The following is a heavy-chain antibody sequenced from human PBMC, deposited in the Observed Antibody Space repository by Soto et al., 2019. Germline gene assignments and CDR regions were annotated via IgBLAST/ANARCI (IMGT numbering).Heavy chain of an antibody. V-gene: IGHV1-18*01. D-gene: IGHD3-9*01. CDR1: GYTFTSHG. CDR3: ARDLRVHDILTGYYERGNAFDI. CDR2: ISAYNGNT. J-gene: IGHJ3*02. Sequence: QVQLVQSGAEVKKPGASVKVSCKASGYTFTSHGISWVRQAPGQGLEWMGWISAYNGNTNYAQKLQGRVTMTTDTSTSTAYMELRSLRSDDTAVYYCARDLRVHDILTGYYERGNAFDIWGQGTMVTVSS.